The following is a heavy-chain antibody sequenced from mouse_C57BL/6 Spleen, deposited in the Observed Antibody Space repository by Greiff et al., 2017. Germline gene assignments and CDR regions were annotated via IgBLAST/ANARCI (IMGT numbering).Heavy chain of an antibody. V-gene: IGHV1-64*01. Sequence: QVQLQQPGAELVKPGASVKLSCKASGYTFTSYWMPWVKQRPGQGLEWIGMIHPTSGSTNYNEKFKSKATLTVDKSSSTAYMQRSSLTSEDSAVXYCARHGKGSFDYWGQGTTRTVSS. CDR1: GYTFTSYW. CDR3: ARHGKGSFDY. D-gene: IGHD2-1*01. CDR2: IHPTSGST. J-gene: IGHJ2*01.